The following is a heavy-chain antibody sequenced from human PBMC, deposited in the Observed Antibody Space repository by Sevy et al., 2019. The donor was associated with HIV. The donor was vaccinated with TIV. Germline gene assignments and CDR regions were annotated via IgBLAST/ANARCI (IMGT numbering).Heavy chain of an antibody. CDR1: GFTFTNAW. J-gene: IGHJ4*02. D-gene: IGHD2-15*01. CDR3: TLEGLYCSGGSCYSEGFDS. CDR2: IKSKTDGGTT. Sequence: GGSLRLSCAAFGFTFTNAWMSWVRQAPGKGLEWVGRIKSKTDGGTTDYAAPVKGRFTISRDDSKNTLYLHMNSLRTEDTAVYYCTLEGLYCSGGSCYSEGFDSWGQGTLVTVSS. V-gene: IGHV3-15*01.